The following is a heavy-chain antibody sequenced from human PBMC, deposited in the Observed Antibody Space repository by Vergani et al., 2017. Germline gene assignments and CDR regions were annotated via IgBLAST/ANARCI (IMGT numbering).Heavy chain of an antibody. CDR1: GFTFSSYA. CDR2: ISGSGGST. CDR3: AKDLGITMVRGVIITGGYYFDY. D-gene: IGHD3-10*01. J-gene: IGHJ4*02. V-gene: IGHV3-23*01. Sequence: EVQLLESGGGLVQPGGSLRLSCAASGFTFSSYAMSWVRQAPGKGLEWVSAISGSGGSTYYADSVKGRFTISRDNSKNTLYLQRNSLRAEDTAVYYCAKDLGITMVRGVIITGGYYFDYWGQGTLVTVSS.